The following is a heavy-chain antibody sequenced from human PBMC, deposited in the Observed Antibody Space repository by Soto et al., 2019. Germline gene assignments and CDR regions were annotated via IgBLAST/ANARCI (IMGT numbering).Heavy chain of an antibody. J-gene: IGHJ1*01. CDR3: ARDPRSITRTTSSDDFQH. D-gene: IGHD1-20*01. CDR2: IIPLLGIT. CDR1: GGTFSGYA. V-gene: IGHV1-69*01. Sequence: QAQLMQAGAEVKKAGSSVKVSCKASGGTFSGYAINWVRQAPGQGLEGMGGIIPLLGITDYGQKFQGRITIAADESTATAYMDLRGLRPEDTAVSYCARDPRSITRTTSSDDFQHWGQGTLVSVSS.